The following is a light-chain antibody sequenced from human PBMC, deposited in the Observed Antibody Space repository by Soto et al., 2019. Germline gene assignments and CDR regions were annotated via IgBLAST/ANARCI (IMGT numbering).Light chain of an antibody. Sequence: QSALTQPASVSGSPGQSIAISCTGSGSDVGGYNYVSWYQQHPGKAPKLIIYGVSHRPSGVSPRFSASKSGNTASLTISGLQAEDEADYYCGSYADGSTYVFGTGTKVTVL. CDR3: GSYADGSTYV. J-gene: IGLJ1*01. CDR1: GSDVGGYNY. CDR2: GVS. V-gene: IGLV2-14*01.